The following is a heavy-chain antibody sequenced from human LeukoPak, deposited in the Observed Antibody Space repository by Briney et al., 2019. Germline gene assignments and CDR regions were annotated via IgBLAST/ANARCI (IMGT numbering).Heavy chain of an antibody. Sequence: ASVKVSCKVSGYTLTELSVHWVRQAPGKGLEWMGNFDPKDGDTIYAQRFQGRVTMTEDTSTHTAYMELSSLRSEDTAVYYCARDLTTVTTSWGQGTLVTVSS. D-gene: IGHD4-17*01. J-gene: IGHJ5*02. V-gene: IGHV1-24*01. CDR2: FDPKDGDT. CDR1: GYTLTELS. CDR3: ARDLTTVTTS.